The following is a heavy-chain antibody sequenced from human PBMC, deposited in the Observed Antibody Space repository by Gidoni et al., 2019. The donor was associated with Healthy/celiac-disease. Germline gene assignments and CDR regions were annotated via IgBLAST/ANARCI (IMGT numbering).Heavy chain of an antibody. CDR3: ARAGIAVAGTGDFDY. CDR1: GGSLLSSNW. D-gene: IGHD6-19*01. CDR2: IYHSGST. Sequence: QVQLQESGPGLVTPSGPLSLTCAVSGGSLLSSNWWSWVRQPPGKGLEWIGEIYHSGSTNYNPSLKSRVTISVDKSKNQFSLKLSSVTAADTAVYYCARAGIAVAGTGDFDYWGQGTLVTVSS. J-gene: IGHJ4*02. V-gene: IGHV4-4*02.